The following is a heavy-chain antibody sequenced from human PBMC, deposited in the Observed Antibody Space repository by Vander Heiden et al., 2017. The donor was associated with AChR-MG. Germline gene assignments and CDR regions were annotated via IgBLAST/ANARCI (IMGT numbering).Heavy chain of an antibody. D-gene: IGHD6-13*01. J-gene: IGHJ4*02. V-gene: IGHV1-2*06. CDR1: GYTFTGLY. CDR3: ARGVPATVGRFDY. CDR2: MNSNSGST. Sequence: QVHLVQSGAEVTNPGASVKVSRNASGYTFTGLYIHWVRQASGHGVEWMGRMNSNSGSTNEAQKFQGRVTMTRDTSINTAYMELSGLKSDDTAVYYCARGVPATVGRFDYWGQGTLVTVSS.